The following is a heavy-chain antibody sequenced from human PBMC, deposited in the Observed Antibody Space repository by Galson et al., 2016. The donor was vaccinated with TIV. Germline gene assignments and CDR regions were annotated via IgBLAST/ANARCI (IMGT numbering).Heavy chain of an antibody. CDR3: ARTHCTGDGCFPLYYNYYIDV. Sequence: TLSLTCTVSGASVSSGDYYLNWIRQPAGKGLEWIGRFYSSGSSDYNPSLKSRVTMSADTSKNQISLSLTSVTASDSAVYFCARTHCTGDGCFPLYYNYYIDVWGKGTTVSVSS. V-gene: IGHV4-61*02. CDR2: FYSSGSS. CDR1: GASVSSGDYY. J-gene: IGHJ6*03. D-gene: IGHD2-8*02.